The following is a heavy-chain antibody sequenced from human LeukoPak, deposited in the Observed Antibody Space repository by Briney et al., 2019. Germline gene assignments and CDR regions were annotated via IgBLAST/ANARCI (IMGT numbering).Heavy chain of an antibody. CDR1: GDSINTLKW. Sequence: PSETLSLTCVVSGDSINTLKWWTWIRQPPGKGLEWIGYIYYSGSTYYNPSLKSRVTISVDTSKNQFSPKLSSVTAADTAVYYCASYYDSSGSPSFDYWGQGTLVTVSS. CDR2: IYYSGST. V-gene: IGHV4-30-4*01. J-gene: IGHJ4*02. CDR3: ASYYDSSGSPSFDY. D-gene: IGHD3-22*01.